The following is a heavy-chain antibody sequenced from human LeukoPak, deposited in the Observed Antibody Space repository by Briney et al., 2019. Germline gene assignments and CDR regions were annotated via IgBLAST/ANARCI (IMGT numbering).Heavy chain of an antibody. J-gene: IGHJ4*02. D-gene: IGHD6-13*01. CDR3: ARGIAAAGSSY. CDR2: IIPIFGIA. CDR1: GGTFSSYA. V-gene: IGHV1-69*04. Sequence: ASVKVSCKASGGTFSSYAISWVRQATGQGLEWMGRIIPIFGIANYAQKFQGRVTITADKSTSTAYMELSSLRSEDRAVYYCARGIAAAGSSYWGQGTLVTVSS.